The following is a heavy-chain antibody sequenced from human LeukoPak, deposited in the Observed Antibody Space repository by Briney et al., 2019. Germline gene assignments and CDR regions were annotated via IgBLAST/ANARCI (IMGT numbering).Heavy chain of an antibody. CDR2: ISYDGSNK. Sequence: PGGSLRLSCAASGFTFSSYAMHWVRQAPGKGLEWVAVISYDGSNKYYADSVKGRFTISRDNSKNTLYVQMNSLRAEDTAVYYCARGATGAFDIWGQGTMVTVSS. D-gene: IGHD1-26*01. CDR3: ARGATGAFDI. CDR1: GFTFSSYA. J-gene: IGHJ3*02. V-gene: IGHV3-30-3*01.